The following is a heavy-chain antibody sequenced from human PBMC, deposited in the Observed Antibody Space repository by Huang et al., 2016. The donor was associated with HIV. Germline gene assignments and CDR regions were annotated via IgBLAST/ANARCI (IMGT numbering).Heavy chain of an antibody. CDR2: IKSKADGGTT. Sequence: EVRLVESGGGLVKPGGSLRLSCAASGFTFSNAWMSWVRQAPGKGLEWVGRIKSKADGGTTDYAAPVRGSFTISRDDSKNTLFLQMNSLKTEDTAVYYCTTVGYTKGYWDYYYYYMDVWGKGTTVTVSS. V-gene: IGHV3-15*01. CDR3: TTVGYTKGYWDYYYYYMDV. CDR1: GFTFSNAW. J-gene: IGHJ6*03. D-gene: IGHD2-15*01.